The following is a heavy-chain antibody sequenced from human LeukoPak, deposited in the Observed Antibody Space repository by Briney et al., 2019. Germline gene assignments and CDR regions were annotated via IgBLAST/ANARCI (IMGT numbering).Heavy chain of an antibody. Sequence: PSETLSLTCTVSGGSISSSSYSWGWIRQPPGKGLEWIGSIYYSGSTYYNPSLKSRVTISVATSKNQFSLNLTSVTAADTAVYYCARGIIPGTALDYWGQRTLVTVSS. CDR1: GGSISSSSYS. CDR2: IYYSGST. CDR3: ARGIIPGTALDY. V-gene: IGHV4-39*01. J-gene: IGHJ4*02. D-gene: IGHD1-1*01.